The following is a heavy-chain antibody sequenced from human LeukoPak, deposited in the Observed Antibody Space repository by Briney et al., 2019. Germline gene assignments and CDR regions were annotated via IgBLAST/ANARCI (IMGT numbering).Heavy chain of an antibody. CDR1: GYTLTGYY. V-gene: IGHV1-2*02. CDR3: AGITYYYGSGSYPNWFDP. Sequence: GASVKVSCKASGYTLTGYYMHWVRQAPGQGLEWMGWINPNSGGTNYAQKFQGRVTMTRDTSISTAYMELSRLRSDDTAVYYCAGITYYYGSGSYPNWFDPWGQGTLVTVSS. J-gene: IGHJ5*02. D-gene: IGHD3-10*01. CDR2: INPNSGGT.